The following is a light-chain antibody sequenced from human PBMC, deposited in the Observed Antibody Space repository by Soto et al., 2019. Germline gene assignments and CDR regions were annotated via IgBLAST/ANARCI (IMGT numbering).Light chain of an antibody. CDR2: QVT. CDR1: SSDVGGYHY. J-gene: IGLJ1*01. Sequence: QSALTQPASVSGSPGQSITISCTGSSSDVGGYHYVSWYQQQPGKAPKLMIYQVTNRPSGVSNRFSGSRSGNTASLTISGLQAEDEADYYCSSYTDSSNYVFGTGTKLTVL. V-gene: IGLV2-14*01. CDR3: SSYTDSSNYV.